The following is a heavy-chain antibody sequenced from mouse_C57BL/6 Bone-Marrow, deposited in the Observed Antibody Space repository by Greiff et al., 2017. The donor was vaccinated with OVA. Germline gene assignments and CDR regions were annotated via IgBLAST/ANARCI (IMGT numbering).Heavy chain of an antibody. V-gene: IGHV1-64*01. CDR2: IHPNSGST. Sequence: VQLQQSGAELVKPGASVKLSCKASGYTFTSYWMPWVKQRPGQGLEWIGMIHPNSGSTNYNEKFKSKATLTVDKSSSTAYMQLSSLTSEDSAVYYCARGQYDYVFAYGGQGTLVTVSA. CDR1: GYTFTSYW. CDR3: ARGQYDYVFAY. J-gene: IGHJ3*01. D-gene: IGHD2-4*01.